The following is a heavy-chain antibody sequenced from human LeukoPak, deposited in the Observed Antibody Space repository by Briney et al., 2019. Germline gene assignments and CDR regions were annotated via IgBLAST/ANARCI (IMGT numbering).Heavy chain of an antibody. CDR1: GYSFIDYW. CDR3: ARRMKYYYDSSDYYADAFDI. D-gene: IGHD3-22*01. Sequence: GESLKISCKASGYSFIDYWIGWVRQMPGKGLEWMGIIYPDDSDTTNSPSFQGQVTISADKSISTAYLQWSSLKASDTAMYYCARRMKYYYDSSDYYADAFDIWGQGTMVTVSS. J-gene: IGHJ3*02. V-gene: IGHV5-51*01. CDR2: IYPDDSDT.